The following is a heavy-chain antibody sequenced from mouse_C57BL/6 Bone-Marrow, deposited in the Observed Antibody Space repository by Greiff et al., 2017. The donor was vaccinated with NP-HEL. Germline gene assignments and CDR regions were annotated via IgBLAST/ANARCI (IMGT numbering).Heavy chain of an antibody. CDR1: GYTFTDYS. V-gene: IGHV1-18*01. CDR3: ARWCGGYDVDY. J-gene: IGHJ4*01. D-gene: IGHD1-1*02. CDR2: INPNNGGT. Sequence: VQLQQSGPELVKPGASVKISCKASGYTFTDYSMDWVKQSPGKSLEWIGDINPNNGGTIYNQKFKGKATLTVDKSSSTAYMELRSLTSEDTAVYYCARWCGGYDVDYGGRGTGVTV.